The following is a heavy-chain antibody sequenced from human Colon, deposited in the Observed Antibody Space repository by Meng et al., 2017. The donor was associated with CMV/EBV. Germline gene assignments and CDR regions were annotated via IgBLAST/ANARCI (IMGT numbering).Heavy chain of an antibody. V-gene: IGHV3-74*01. CDR1: GFTFRNYW. CDR2: INSDGSNT. D-gene: IGHD1-26*01. Sequence: GGSLRLSCAASGFTFRNYWMHWVRQASGKGLVWVSRINSDGSNTNYADSVKGRFTISRDNAKNTLYLQMNSLRVEDTAIYYCAGGLGSNYEDYWGQGALVTVSS. J-gene: IGHJ4*02. CDR3: AGGLGSNYEDY.